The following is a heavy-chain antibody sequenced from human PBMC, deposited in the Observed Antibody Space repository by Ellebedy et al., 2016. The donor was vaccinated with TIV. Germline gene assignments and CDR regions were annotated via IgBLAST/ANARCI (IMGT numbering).Heavy chain of an antibody. CDR3: AVELTD. D-gene: IGHD1-7*01. V-gene: IGHV1-3*01. J-gene: IGHJ4*01. CDR1: GYNFTTYA. Sequence: AASVKVSCKTSGYNFTTYALHWVRQAPGQRLEWMGGITAGKGNSKYSQQFQDRVTITRDISATTAYMELTRLRSEDTAVYYCAVELTDWGHGTLVTVSS. CDR2: ITAGKGNS.